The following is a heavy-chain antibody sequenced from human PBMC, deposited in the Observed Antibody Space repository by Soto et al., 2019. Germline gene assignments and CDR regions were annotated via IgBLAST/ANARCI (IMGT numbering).Heavy chain of an antibody. V-gene: IGHV4-30-4*01. J-gene: IGHJ6*02. Sequence: SETLSLTCTVSGGSISSGDYYWSWIRQPPGKGLEWIGYIYYSGSTYYNPSLKSRVTISVDTSKNQFSLKLSSVTAADTAVYYCARAVDTAMVMPHKNYYYYGMDVWGQGTTVTVSS. CDR3: ARAVDTAMVMPHKNYYYYGMDV. D-gene: IGHD5-18*01. CDR2: IYYSGST. CDR1: GGSISSGDYY.